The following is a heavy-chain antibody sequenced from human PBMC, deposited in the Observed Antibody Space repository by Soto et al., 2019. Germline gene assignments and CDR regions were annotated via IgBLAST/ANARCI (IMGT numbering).Heavy chain of an antibody. CDR2: IIPIFGTA. V-gene: IGHV1-69*06. J-gene: IGHJ6*02. D-gene: IGHD2-8*01. CDR1: GGTFSSYA. CDR3: ASIHCTNGVCPKFQYYYYYGMDV. Sequence: QVQLVQSGAEVKKPGSSVKVSCKASGGTFSSYAISWVRQAPGQGLEWMGGIIPIFGTASYAQKFQGRVTITADKVKSTDYLELSSLRSEDTAVYYCASIHCTNGVCPKFQYYYYYGMDVWGQGTTVTVSS.